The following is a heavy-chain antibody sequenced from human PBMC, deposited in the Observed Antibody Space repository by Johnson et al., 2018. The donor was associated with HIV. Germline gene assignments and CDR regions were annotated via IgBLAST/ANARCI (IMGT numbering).Heavy chain of an antibody. Sequence: QVQLVESGGGVVQPGRSLRLSCAASGFTFSSYVMHWVRQAPGKGLVWVSRTNSDGLNKNYADSVQGQFTISRDNSKNTLFLHMNSLRAEDTAVYYCARVILDYGGNPRSNAFDIWGQGTMVTVSS. V-gene: IGHV3-33*08. CDR3: ARVILDYGGNPRSNAFDI. J-gene: IGHJ3*02. D-gene: IGHD4-23*01. CDR1: GFTFSSYV. CDR2: TNSDGLNK.